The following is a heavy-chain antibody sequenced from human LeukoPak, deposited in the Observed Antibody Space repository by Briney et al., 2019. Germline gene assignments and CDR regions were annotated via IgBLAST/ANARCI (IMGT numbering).Heavy chain of an antibody. CDR1: GGSISSSSYY. V-gene: IGHV4-39*07. CDR3: ARARRDGYKGVGWFDP. CDR2: IYHSGST. J-gene: IGHJ5*02. Sequence: SETLSLTCTVSGGSISSSSYYWGWIRQPPGKGLEWIGSIYHSGSTYYNPSLKSRVTISVDTSKNQFSLKLSSVTAADTAVYYCARARRDGYKGVGWFDPWGQGTLVTVSS. D-gene: IGHD5-24*01.